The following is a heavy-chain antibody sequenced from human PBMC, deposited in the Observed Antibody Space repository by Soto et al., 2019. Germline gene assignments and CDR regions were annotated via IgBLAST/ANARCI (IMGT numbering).Heavy chain of an antibody. J-gene: IGHJ5*02. D-gene: IGHD3-10*01. CDR2: IYHSGRT. V-gene: IGHV4-4*02. CDR3: AGYYGSGSYYLDWFDP. CDR1: GGSINSSNW. Sequence: QVQLQESGPGLVKPSGTLSLTCAVSGGSINSSNWWTWVRQPQGQGLEWIGEIYHSGRTNYNPSLKSRVTISIVTSKHQFSLKLASVTAADTAVYYCAGYYGSGSYYLDWFDPWGEGTLVTVSS.